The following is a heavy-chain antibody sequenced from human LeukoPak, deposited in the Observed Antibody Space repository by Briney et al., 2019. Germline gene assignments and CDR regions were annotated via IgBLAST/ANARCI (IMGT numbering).Heavy chain of an antibody. V-gene: IGHV3-9*03. J-gene: IGHJ4*02. CDR2: ISWNSGSI. CDR1: GFTFDDYA. Sequence: GGSLRLSCAASGFTFDDYAMHWVRQAPGKGLEWVSGISWNSGSIGYADSVKGRFTISRDNAKSSLYLQMNSLRAEDMALYYCARSADFDYWGQGTLVTVSS. CDR3: ARSADFDY. D-gene: IGHD2-15*01.